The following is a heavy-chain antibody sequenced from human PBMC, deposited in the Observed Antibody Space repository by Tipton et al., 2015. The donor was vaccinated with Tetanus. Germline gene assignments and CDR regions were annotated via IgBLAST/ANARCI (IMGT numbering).Heavy chain of an antibody. J-gene: IGHJ4*02. CDR1: GFTFSNYP. V-gene: IGHV3-64*02. Sequence: SLRLYCAASGFTFSNYPMHWVRQAPGKGLEYVSSILGHGRSPFYADSVRGRFTTSRDNSKNMLYLQMDSVRREDMAVYYCARDRDGGWSFDYWGQGTLVTVSS. D-gene: IGHD6-19*01. CDR3: ARDRDGGWSFDY. CDR2: ILGHGRSP.